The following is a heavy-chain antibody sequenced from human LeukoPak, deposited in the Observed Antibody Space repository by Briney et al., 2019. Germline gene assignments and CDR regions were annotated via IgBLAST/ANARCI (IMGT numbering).Heavy chain of an antibody. CDR3: ARADYDFWSDKNNWFDP. CDR1: GGTFSSYA. Sequence: SVKVSCKASGGTFSSYAISWVRQAPGQGLEWMGRIIPILGIANYAQKFQGRVTITADKSTSTAYMELSSLRSEDTAVYYCARADYDFWSDKNNWFDPWGQGTLVTVSS. D-gene: IGHD3-3*01. CDR2: IIPILGIA. J-gene: IGHJ5*02. V-gene: IGHV1-69*04.